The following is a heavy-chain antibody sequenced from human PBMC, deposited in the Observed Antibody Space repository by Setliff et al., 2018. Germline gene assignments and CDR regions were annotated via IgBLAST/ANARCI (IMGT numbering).Heavy chain of an antibody. Sequence: SETLSLTCTVSGFYISGGYCWGWIRQPPGKGLEWIGSIYHSGSTYYNPSLKSRVTISVDTSKNQFSLKLSSVTAADTAVYYCARHVNGSGKYYNWFDPWGQGTLVTSPQ. CDR1: GFYISGGYC. J-gene: IGHJ5*02. CDR3: ARHVNGSGKYYNWFDP. V-gene: IGHV4-38-2*02. CDR2: IYHSGST. D-gene: IGHD3-10*01.